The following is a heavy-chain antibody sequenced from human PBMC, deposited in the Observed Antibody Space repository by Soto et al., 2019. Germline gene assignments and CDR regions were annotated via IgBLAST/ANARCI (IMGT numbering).Heavy chain of an antibody. Sequence: GASVKVSCMASGYTFTSYGISWVRQAPGQGLEWMGWISAYNGNTNYAQKLQGRVTMTTDTSTSTAYMELRSLRSDDTAVYYCARDPPGIAVAGTVWYFDLWGRGTLVTVYS. V-gene: IGHV1-18*01. J-gene: IGHJ2*01. CDR3: ARDPPGIAVAGTVWYFDL. CDR2: ISAYNGNT. D-gene: IGHD6-19*01. CDR1: GYTFTSYG.